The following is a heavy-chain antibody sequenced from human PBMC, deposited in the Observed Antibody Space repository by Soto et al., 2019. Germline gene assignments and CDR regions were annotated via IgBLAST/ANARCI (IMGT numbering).Heavy chain of an antibody. V-gene: IGHV2-5*02. J-gene: IGHJ5*02. CDR1: GFSLSTSGVG. D-gene: IGHD5-12*01. CDR2: IYWDDDK. Sequence: SGPTLVNPTQTLTLTCTFSGFSLSTSGVGVGWIRQHPGKALEWLALIYWDDDKRYSPSLKSRLTITKDTSKNQVVLTMTNMDPVDTATYYCAHLNSGYYDANWFDPWGQGTLVTVSS. CDR3: AHLNSGYYDANWFDP.